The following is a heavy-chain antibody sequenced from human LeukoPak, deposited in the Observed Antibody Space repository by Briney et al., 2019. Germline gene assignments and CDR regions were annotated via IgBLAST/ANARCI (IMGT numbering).Heavy chain of an antibody. D-gene: IGHD3-3*01. CDR1: GDSISNYY. Sequence: PSETLSLTCTVSGDSISNYYWSWVRQPPGKGLEWIGYIYYSGSTNYNPSLKSRVSISVDTSKNQFSLKLSSVTAADTAVYYCAGYDFWSGYYFSYWGQGTLVTVSS. CDR2: IYYSGST. CDR3: AGYDFWSGYYFSY. J-gene: IGHJ4*02. V-gene: IGHV4-59*01.